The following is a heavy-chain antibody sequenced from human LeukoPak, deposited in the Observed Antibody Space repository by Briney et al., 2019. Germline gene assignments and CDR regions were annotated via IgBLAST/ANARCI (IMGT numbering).Heavy chain of an antibody. D-gene: IGHD2-21*02. CDR3: ARGCGGDCPNAGYFQH. V-gene: IGHV1-3*01. Sequence: GASVKVSCKASGYTFTSYAIHWVRQAPGQRLEWMGWINAGNGNTKYSQKFQGRVTITRDTSASTAYMELSSLRSEDTAVYYCARGCGGDCPNAGYFQHWGQGTLVTVSS. J-gene: IGHJ1*01. CDR1: GYTFTSYA. CDR2: INAGNGNT.